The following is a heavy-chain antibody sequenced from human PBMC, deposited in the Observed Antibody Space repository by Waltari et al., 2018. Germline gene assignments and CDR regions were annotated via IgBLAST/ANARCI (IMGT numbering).Heavy chain of an antibody. D-gene: IGHD6-13*01. J-gene: IGHJ4*02. CDR2: INPKSGGT. CDR1: GYTFTGYY. Sequence: QVQLVQSGAAVKQPGASVKVSCKASGYTFTGYYIHWVRQAPGQGLEWMGWINPKSGGTKYAQKFQGRVTMTRDTSISTAHMELSRLRFDDTAMYYCVRSLAAVGNSRGYWGQGTLVTVSS. V-gene: IGHV1-2*02. CDR3: VRSLAAVGNSRGY.